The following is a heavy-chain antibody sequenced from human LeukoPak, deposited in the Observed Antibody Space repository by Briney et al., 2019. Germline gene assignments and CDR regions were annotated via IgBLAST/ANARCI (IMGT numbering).Heavy chain of an antibody. J-gene: IGHJ4*02. Sequence: ASVKVSCKASGYTFTGYYMHWVRQAPGQGLEWMGWISAYNGNTNYAQKLQGRVTMTTDTSTSTAYMELRSLRSDDTAVCYCARDGDYDILTGYEFDYWGQGTLVTVSS. CDR1: GYTFTGYY. CDR2: ISAYNGNT. D-gene: IGHD3-9*01. CDR3: ARDGDYDILTGYEFDY. V-gene: IGHV1-18*01.